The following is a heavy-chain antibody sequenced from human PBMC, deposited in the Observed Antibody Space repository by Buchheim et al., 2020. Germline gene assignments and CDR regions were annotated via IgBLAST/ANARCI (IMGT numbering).Heavy chain of an antibody. CDR1: GFTFTNFW. Sequence: EVQLVESGGGLVQPGGSLRLSCAASGFTFTNFWMSWVRQAPGRGLEWVANIKQDGSQKYYVDSVKGRFTISRDGAESSFSLQMDSLGVEDTAGYYCARGSGFFFSWGQGT. V-gene: IGHV3-7*03. J-gene: IGHJ5*02. CDR2: IKQDGSQK. CDR3: ARGSGFFFS. D-gene: IGHD3-3*01.